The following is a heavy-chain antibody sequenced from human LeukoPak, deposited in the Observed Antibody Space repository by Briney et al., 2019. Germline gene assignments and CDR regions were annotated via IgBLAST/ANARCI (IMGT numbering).Heavy chain of an antibody. J-gene: IGHJ4*02. D-gene: IGHD6-13*01. V-gene: IGHV3-48*03. CDR3: AKGLPHSVRWYYFDY. CDR1: GFNFNIYE. Sequence: GGSLRLSCAASGFNFNIYEMNWVRQAPGKGLEWVSYISSSVSNTIYYADSVKGRFTISRDNSKNTLYLQMNSLRAEDTAVYYCAKGLPHSVRWYYFDYWGQGTLVTVSS. CDR2: ISSSVSNTI.